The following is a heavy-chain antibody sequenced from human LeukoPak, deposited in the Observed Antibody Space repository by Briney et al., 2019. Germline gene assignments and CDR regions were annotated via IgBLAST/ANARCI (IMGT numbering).Heavy chain of an antibody. V-gene: IGHV3-21*01. D-gene: IGHD3-3*01. Sequence: KTGGSLRLSCAASGFTFSSYSTNWVRQAPGKGLEWVSSISSSSSYIYYADSVKGRFTISRDNAKNSLYLQMNSLRAEDTAVYYCARDPACLLEWFAAFDCWGQGTLVTVSS. CDR2: ISSSSSYI. CDR3: ARDPACLLEWFAAFDC. J-gene: IGHJ4*02. CDR1: GFTFSSYS.